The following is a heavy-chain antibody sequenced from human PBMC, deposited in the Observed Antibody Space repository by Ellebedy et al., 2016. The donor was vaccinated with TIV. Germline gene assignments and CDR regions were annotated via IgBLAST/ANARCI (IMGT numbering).Heavy chain of an antibody. D-gene: IGHD4-11*01. CDR2: ISGSGGGT. CDR1: GLTFSSYA. V-gene: IGHV3-23*01. Sequence: GGSLRLSXAASGLTFSSYAMRWVRQAPGKGPEWLSAISGSGGGTYYADSVKGQFIITRDNSKNTLYLQVNSLRAEDTAVYYCAKDLTVTTLMSAEYYWGQGILVTVSS. CDR3: AKDLTVTTLMSAEYY. J-gene: IGHJ4*02.